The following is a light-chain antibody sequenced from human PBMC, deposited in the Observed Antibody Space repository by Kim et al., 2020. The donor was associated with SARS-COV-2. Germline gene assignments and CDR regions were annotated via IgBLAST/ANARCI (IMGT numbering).Light chain of an antibody. J-gene: IGKJ1*01. CDR3: QQYSTSPHT. CDR1: QSVNSNY. Sequence: PGERATLSCRASQSVNSNYVAWYQQKPGQAPRLLIYGASNRATGIPDRFSGSGSGTDFTLTIRRLEPEDFAVYYCQQYSTSPHTFGQGTKV. V-gene: IGKV3-20*01. CDR2: GAS.